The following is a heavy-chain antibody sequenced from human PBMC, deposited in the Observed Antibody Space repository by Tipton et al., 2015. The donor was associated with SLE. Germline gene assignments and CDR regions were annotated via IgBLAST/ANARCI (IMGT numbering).Heavy chain of an antibody. CDR2: ISAYNGNT. CDR1: GYTFTSYG. V-gene: IGHV1-18*01. J-gene: IGHJ4*02. D-gene: IGHD3-10*01. Sequence: QSGAEVKKPGASVKVSCKASGYTFTSYGISWVRQAPGQGLEWMGWISAYNGNTNYAQKLQGRVTMTTDTSTSTASMELRSLRSDDTAVYYCARDANYYGAGRYPYWGLGTLVPVSS. CDR3: ARDANYYGAGRYPY.